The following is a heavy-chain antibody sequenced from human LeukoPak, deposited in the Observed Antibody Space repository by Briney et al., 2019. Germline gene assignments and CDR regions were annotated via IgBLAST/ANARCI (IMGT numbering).Heavy chain of an antibody. D-gene: IGHD2-2*03. V-gene: IGHV3-21*01. CDR3: ARVMDNGYYLMDV. CDR2: ISMSSSYI. Sequence: GGSLRLSCAASGFTFSFHSMNWVRQAPGKGLEWVSSISMSSSYIYYADSVEGRFTISRDNAKNSLYLQMNSLRPEDTAVYYCARVMDNGYYLMDVWGQGTTVTVSS. CDR1: GFTFSFHS. J-gene: IGHJ6*02.